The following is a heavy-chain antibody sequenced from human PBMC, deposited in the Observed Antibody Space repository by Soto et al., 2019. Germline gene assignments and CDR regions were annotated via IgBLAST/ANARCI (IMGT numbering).Heavy chain of an antibody. V-gene: IGHV1-18*01. J-gene: IGHJ4*02. CDR3: ARDRGYSGYDFEPYFDY. CDR2: ISTYNGNT. CDR1: GYTFTSYG. D-gene: IGHD5-12*01. Sequence: ASVKVSCKASGYTFTSYGISWVQQAPGQGLEWMGWISTYNGNTNYAQKLQGRVTMTTDTSTSTAYMELRSLRSDDTAVYYCARDRGYSGYDFEPYFDYWGQGTLVTVSS.